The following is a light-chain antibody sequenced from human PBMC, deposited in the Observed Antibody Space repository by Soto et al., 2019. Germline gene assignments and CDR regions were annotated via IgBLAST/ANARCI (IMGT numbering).Light chain of an antibody. CDR1: QSLIHSDGNTY. J-gene: IGKJ3*01. CDR3: MQGRHWPYT. V-gene: IGKV2-30*02. Sequence: DVVVTQSPLSLPVTLGQPASISCRSSQSLIHSDGNTYLQWFQQRPGQSPRRLIYHVSTRDSGVPDRFSGSGSCTDFTLEISRVEAEDVGVYYCMQGRHWPYTFGPGPTVDIK. CDR2: HVS.